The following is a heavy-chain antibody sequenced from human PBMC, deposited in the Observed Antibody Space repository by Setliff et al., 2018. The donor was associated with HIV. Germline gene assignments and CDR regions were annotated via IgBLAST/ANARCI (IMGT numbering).Heavy chain of an antibody. Sequence: GGSLRLSCTASGFTFGDYAMSWVRQAPGKGLGWVGFIRSKAYGGTTEYAASVKGRFTISRDNSKSIAYLQMNSLKTEDTAVYYCTRTFFHSSGYYHNLQPFDYWGQGTLVTVSS. V-gene: IGHV3-49*04. D-gene: IGHD3-22*01. CDR2: IRSKAYGGTT. CDR1: GFTFGDYA. CDR3: TRTFFHSSGYYHNLQPFDY. J-gene: IGHJ4*02.